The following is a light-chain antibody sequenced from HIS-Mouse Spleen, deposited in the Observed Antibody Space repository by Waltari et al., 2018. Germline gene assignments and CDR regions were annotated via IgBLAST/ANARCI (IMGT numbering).Light chain of an antibody. Sequence: SYELTKPPSVSVSPGQTARITCSGDALPTKYAYWYQQKLGQAPVLVIYEDSKRPSGIPERFSGSSSGTMATLTISGAQVEDEADYYCYSTDSSGNHRVFGGGTKLTVL. CDR2: EDS. V-gene: IGLV3-10*01. CDR1: ALPTKY. CDR3: YSTDSSGNHRV. J-gene: IGLJ2*01.